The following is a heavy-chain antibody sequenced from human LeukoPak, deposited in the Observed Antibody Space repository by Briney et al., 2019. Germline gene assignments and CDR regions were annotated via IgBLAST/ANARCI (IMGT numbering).Heavy chain of an antibody. CDR3: ARGSVDY. Sequence: PGGSLRLSCEASGFTFSTYGMSWVRQAPGKGLEWVSYISSSSSTIYYADSVKGRFTISRDNAKNSLCLQMNSLRAEDTAVYYCARGSVDYWGQGTLVTVSS. V-gene: IGHV3-48*01. J-gene: IGHJ4*02. CDR2: ISSSSSTI. CDR1: GFTFSTYG.